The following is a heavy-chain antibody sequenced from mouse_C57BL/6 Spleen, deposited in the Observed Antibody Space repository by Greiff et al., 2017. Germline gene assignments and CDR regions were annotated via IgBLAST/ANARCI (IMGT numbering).Heavy chain of an antibody. CDR1: GFTFSAYY. CDR2: INYDASST. CDR3: ARNYRYYAMDY. Sequence: EVMLVESEGGLVQPGSSMKLSCTSSGFTFSAYYMSWVRQVPEKGLEWVANINYDASSTYYLDSLKSRFIISRDNAKNILDLQMSSLKSEDTATYYCARNYRYYAMDYWGQGTSVTVSS. J-gene: IGHJ4*01. D-gene: IGHD2-14*01. V-gene: IGHV5-16*01.